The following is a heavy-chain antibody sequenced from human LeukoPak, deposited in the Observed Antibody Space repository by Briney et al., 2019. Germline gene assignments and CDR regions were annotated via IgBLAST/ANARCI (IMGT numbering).Heavy chain of an antibody. CDR2: INHSGIT. J-gene: IGHJ4*02. CDR1: DGSFSYYS. V-gene: IGHV4-34*01. Sequence: SETLSLTCAVHDGSFSYYSWSWIRQPPGKGLEWIGEINHSGITNYNPSLKSRVIMSVDTSKTQLSLKLSSVTVADTAVYYCARGPIKLRLGELSLFDYWGQGTLVTVS. CDR3: ARGPIKLRLGELSLFDY. D-gene: IGHD3-16*02.